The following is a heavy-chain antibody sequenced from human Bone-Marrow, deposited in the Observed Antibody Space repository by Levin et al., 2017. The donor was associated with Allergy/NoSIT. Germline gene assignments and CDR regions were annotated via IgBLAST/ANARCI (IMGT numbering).Heavy chain of an antibody. D-gene: IGHD3-16*01. Sequence: PGESLKISCKASGGTHSYTINWVRQAPGQGLEWMGRIIPLLGIEKYAQKFQGRVTITADRSTGTAYMELSSLRSEDTAVYYCARGGLPAYYFDYWGQGTLVTVSS. CDR3: ARGGLPAYYFDY. CDR2: IIPLLGIE. V-gene: IGHV1-69*02. J-gene: IGHJ4*02. CDR1: GGTHSYT.